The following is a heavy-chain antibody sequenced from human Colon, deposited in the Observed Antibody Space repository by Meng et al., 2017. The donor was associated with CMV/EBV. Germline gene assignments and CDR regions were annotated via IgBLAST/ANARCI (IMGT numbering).Heavy chain of an antibody. J-gene: IGHJ4*02. CDR1: GGSISSSTYY. CDR3: ATDYGDYYFDR. Sequence: LQLQASGPGLVKPSETLSLTCTVSGGSISSSTYYWGWIRQTPGKGLEWIGNIYYSGYTYYNPSLKSRLTISVDTSKNQFSLKLTSVTAADTAVYYCATDYGDYYFDRWGQGTLVTVSS. V-gene: IGHV4-39*07. CDR2: IYYSGYT. D-gene: IGHD4-17*01.